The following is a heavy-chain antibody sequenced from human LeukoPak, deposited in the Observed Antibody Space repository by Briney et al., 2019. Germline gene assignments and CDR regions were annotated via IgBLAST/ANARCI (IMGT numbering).Heavy chain of an antibody. V-gene: IGHV1-18*01. J-gene: IGHJ4*02. CDR1: GYTFTSYG. Sequence: GASVKVSCKASGYTFTSYGISWVQQAPGQGLEWMGWISAYNGNTNYAQKLQGRVTITADKSTSTAYMELSSLRSEDTAVYYCARAPDYYGSGSYLFDYWGQGTLVTVSS. CDR3: ARAPDYYGSGSYLFDY. CDR2: ISAYNGNT. D-gene: IGHD3-10*01.